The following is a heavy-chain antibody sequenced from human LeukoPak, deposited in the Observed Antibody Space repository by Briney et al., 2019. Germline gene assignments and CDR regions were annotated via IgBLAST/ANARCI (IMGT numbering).Heavy chain of an antibody. D-gene: IGHD6-19*01. V-gene: IGHV4-59*01. CDR3: ARSGGYSSPQNY. CDR1: GGSISSYY. J-gene: IGHJ4*02. Sequence: SETLSLTCTVSGGSISSYYWSWIRQPPGKGLEWIGYIYYSGTTNYNPPLKSRVTISVDTSKSQFSLKLNSVTAADTAVYYCARSGGYSSPQNYWGQGTLVTVSS. CDR2: IYYSGTT.